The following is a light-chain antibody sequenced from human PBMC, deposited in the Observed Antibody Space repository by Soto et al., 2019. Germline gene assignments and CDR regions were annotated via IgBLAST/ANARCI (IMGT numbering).Light chain of an antibody. V-gene: IGKV2-28*01. CDR3: MQATQTRT. J-gene: IGKJ1*01. CDR2: LGS. CDR1: QSLLHSNGYNY. Sequence: DIVMIQSPLSLPVTPGEPASISCRSSQSLLHSNGYNYLHWYLQRPGQSPQLPIYLGSIRASGVPDRFSGSGSGTDFTLKISRVEAEDVGVYYCMQATQTRTFGQGTKVEIK.